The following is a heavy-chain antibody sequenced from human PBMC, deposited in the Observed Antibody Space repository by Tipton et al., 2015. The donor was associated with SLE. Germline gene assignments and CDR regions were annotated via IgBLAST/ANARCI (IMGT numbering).Heavy chain of an antibody. CDR3: AKDRSSSFGYGMDV. Sequence: LSLTCTVSGGSISSSSYYWGWIRQPPGKGLEWVSSISSSSSYIYYADSVKGRFTISRDNSKNSLYLQMNSLRAEDTALYYCAKDRSSSFGYGMDVWGQGTTVTVSS. D-gene: IGHD6-6*01. J-gene: IGHJ6*02. CDR2: ISSSSSYI. CDR1: GGSISSSS. V-gene: IGHV3-11*05.